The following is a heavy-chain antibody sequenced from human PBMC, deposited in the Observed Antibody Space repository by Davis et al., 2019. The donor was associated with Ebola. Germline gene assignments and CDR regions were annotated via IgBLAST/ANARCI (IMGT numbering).Heavy chain of an antibody. CDR2: IIHIFDTP. J-gene: IGHJ4*02. CDR1: GGSFSSHP. Sequence: SVKVSCKTSGGSFSSHPISWVRQAPRQGLEWMGGIIHIFDTPHYAQKFQGRITITADASTSTAYMELSSLRSEDTATYFCARDFDGGNYYFDYWGPGTPVTVSS. CDR3: ARDFDGGNYYFDY. V-gene: IGHV1-69*13. D-gene: IGHD3-9*01.